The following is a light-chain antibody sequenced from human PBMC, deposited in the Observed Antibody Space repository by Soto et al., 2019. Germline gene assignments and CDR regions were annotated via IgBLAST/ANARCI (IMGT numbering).Light chain of an antibody. V-gene: IGKV3-11*01. CDR3: QQYNNWPPIT. CDR2: DTS. J-gene: IGKJ5*01. Sequence: EIVLTQSPATLSLSPGERATLSCRASQSLSNSLAWYQQKPGQAPGLLIYDTSNRATGTPARFSGSGSGTDFTLTISSLQSEDFAVYYCQQYNNWPPITFGQGTRLEIK. CDR1: QSLSNS.